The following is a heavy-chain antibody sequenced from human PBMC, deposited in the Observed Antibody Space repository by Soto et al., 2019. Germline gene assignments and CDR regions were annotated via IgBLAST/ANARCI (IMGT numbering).Heavy chain of an antibody. CDR1: DGSFRGHY. V-gene: IGHV4-34*01. CDR3: ARATVKQGATLFDF. Sequence: SETLSLTCVVSDGSFRGHYWSWIRQPPGKGLEWIAEINHSGFTNYNPSFKSRVTISRDTSTNQISLKLTSVTAADSAVYYCARATVKQGATLFDFWGQGTLVTVSS. D-gene: IGHD1-26*01. J-gene: IGHJ4*02. CDR2: INHSGFT.